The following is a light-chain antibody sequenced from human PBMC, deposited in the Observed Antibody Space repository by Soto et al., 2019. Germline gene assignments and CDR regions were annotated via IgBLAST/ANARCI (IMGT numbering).Light chain of an antibody. CDR2: KTS. V-gene: IGKV1-5*03. CDR3: EQYSTFPYT. J-gene: IGKJ2*01. CDR1: QSVSNW. Sequence: DIQMIQSPSTLSASVGDRVTITCRASQSVSNWLAWYQQKPGKAPNLLIYKTSDLESGVPSRFSGSGSGTEFTLTISSLQPDDFATYYCEQYSTFPYTFGQGTKLEI.